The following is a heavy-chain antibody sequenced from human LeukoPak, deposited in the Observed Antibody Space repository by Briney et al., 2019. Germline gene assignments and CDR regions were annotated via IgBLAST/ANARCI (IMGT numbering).Heavy chain of an antibody. J-gene: IGHJ5*02. CDR1: GGSISPYY. CDR2: VYSSGST. V-gene: IGHV4-4*07. Sequence: PSETLSLTCTVSGGSISPYYWNWIRQPAGKGLEWIGRVYSSGSTKYNPSLKSRVTMSVDKSKNQFSLEMRSVTAADTAVYYCARDYYDSSEGWFDPWGQGTLVTVSS. D-gene: IGHD3-22*01. CDR3: ARDYYDSSEGWFDP.